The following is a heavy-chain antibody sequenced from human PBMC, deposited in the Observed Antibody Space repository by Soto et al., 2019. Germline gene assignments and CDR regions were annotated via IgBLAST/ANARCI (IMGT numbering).Heavy chain of an antibody. V-gene: IGHV1-58*02. D-gene: IGHD6-13*01. CDR3: AAGESSSRDIPSFDP. J-gene: IGHJ5*02. CDR1: GFTFTSSA. Sequence: SVKVSCKASGFTFTSSAMQWVRQARGQRLEWIGWIVVGSGNTNYAQKFQERVTITRDMSTSTAYMELSSLRSEDTAVYYCAAGESSSRDIPSFDPWARGNLVTVAS. CDR2: IVVGSGNT.